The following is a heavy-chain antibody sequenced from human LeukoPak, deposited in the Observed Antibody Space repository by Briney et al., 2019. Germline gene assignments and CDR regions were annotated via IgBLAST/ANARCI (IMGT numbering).Heavy chain of an antibody. J-gene: IGHJ4*02. CDR3: AKQMTVTRNFDG. CDR2: ISYDGNKN. V-gene: IGHV3-30*14. CDR1: GFTFGSHP. D-gene: IGHD4-17*01. Sequence: GGSLTLACAASGFTFGSHPMHWLRQTPAKGLEWLALISYDGNKNYYADSAKGRFTISRDNTENTLYLQLDSVKEEDTGTYYCAKQMTVTRNFDGWGQGALVIVSS.